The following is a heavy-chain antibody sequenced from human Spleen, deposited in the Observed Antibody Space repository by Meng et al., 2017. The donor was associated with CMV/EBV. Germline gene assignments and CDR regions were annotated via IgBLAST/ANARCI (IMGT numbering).Heavy chain of an antibody. Sequence: GESLKISCVASGFTFSTYWMSWVRQAPGKGLEWVANIKQDGSEIYYVDSVRGRFTISRDNAKNSLYLQMNSLRAEDTAAFYCARDFGFTMVRGVTYYFDYWGQGTLVTVSS. CDR2: IKQDGSEI. CDR3: ARDFGFTMVRGVTYYFDY. V-gene: IGHV3-7*01. CDR1: GFTFSTYW. D-gene: IGHD3-10*01. J-gene: IGHJ4*02.